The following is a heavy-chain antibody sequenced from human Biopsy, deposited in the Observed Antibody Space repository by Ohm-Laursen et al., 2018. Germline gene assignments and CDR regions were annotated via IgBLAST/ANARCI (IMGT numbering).Heavy chain of an antibody. CDR2: IYPDDFDT. D-gene: IGHD3-16*02. CDR3: ARRSRSHIMDV. CDR1: GYTFSNYW. J-gene: IGHJ6*02. V-gene: IGHV5-51*01. Sequence: ESLKISCKASGYTFSNYWIGWVRQMPGKGLEWMGLIYPDDFDTKYSPSFQGQVTISADKSSNTAYLQWTSLRASDTAIYYCARRSRSHIMDVWGQGTTVTVSS.